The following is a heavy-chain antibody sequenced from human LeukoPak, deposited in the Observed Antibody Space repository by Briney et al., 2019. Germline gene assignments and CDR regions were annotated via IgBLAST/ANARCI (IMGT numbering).Heavy chain of an antibody. CDR2: INPSGGST. CDR3: ARDWVYGMDV. J-gene: IGHJ6*02. D-gene: IGHD7-27*01. Sequence: ASVKVSCKASGGTFSSYAISWVRQAPGQGLEWMGIINPSGGSTSYAQKFQGRVTMTRDTSTSTVYMELSSLRSEDTAVYYCARDWVYGMDVWGQGTTVTVSS. V-gene: IGHV1-46*01. CDR1: GGTFSSYA.